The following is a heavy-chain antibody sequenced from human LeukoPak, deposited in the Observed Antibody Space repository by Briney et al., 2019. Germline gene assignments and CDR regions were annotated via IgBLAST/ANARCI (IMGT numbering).Heavy chain of an antibody. D-gene: IGHD1-7*01. J-gene: IGHJ4*02. V-gene: IGHV3-21*01. CDR1: GFTFDDYA. Sequence: PGGSLRLSCAASGFTFDDYAMHWVRQAPGKGLEWVSSISSSSSYIYYADSVKGRFTISRDNAKNSLYLQMNSLRAEDTAVYYCARDGTALVSDYWGQGTLVTVSS. CDR3: ARDGTALVSDY. CDR2: ISSSSSYI.